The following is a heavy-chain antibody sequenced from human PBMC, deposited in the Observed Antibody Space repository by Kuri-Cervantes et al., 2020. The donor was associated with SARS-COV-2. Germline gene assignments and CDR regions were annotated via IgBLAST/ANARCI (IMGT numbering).Heavy chain of an antibody. CDR2: ISPTASTI. CDR3: ARGYDSSGYSLDY. Sequence: GESLKISCLTSGFVFDFYEMNWVRQAPGKGLEWLAYISPTASTIYYADSVTGRFTISRDNAQNAVYLHMKSLRADDTAVYYCARGYDSSGYSLDYWGQGTLVTVSS. CDR1: GFVFDFYE. D-gene: IGHD3-22*01. V-gene: IGHV3-48*03. J-gene: IGHJ4*02.